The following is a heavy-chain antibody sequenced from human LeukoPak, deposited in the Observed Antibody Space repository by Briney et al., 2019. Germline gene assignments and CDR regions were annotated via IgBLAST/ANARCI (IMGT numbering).Heavy chain of an antibody. CDR1: GGSVSGYY. CDR2: VYYSGST. J-gene: IGHJ4*02. Sequence: SETLSLTCVVSGGSVSGYYWGWIRQPPGRGLEWIGYVYYSGSTNYNPSFKSRITISVDASRNQFSLQLSSVTAADTAVYYCARIHRYCSGGACYVLDNWGQGTLVAVSS. V-gene: IGHV4-59*02. CDR3: ARIHRYCSGGACYVLDN. D-gene: IGHD2-15*01.